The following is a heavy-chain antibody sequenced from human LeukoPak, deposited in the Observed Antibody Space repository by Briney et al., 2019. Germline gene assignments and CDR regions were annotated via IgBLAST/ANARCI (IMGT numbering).Heavy chain of an antibody. D-gene: IGHD1-1*01. CDR3: ARGGAGATKDDTFDI. CDR1: GFTFSTYW. J-gene: IGHJ3*02. V-gene: IGHV3-74*01. Sequence: GGSLRLSCAAFGFTFSTYWMHWVRQAPGKGLVWVSRINGEGRSTSHADSVKGRFTISRDNAKNTLYLQMNSLRAEDTAVYYCARGGAGATKDDTFDIWGQGTMVTVSS. CDR2: INGEGRST.